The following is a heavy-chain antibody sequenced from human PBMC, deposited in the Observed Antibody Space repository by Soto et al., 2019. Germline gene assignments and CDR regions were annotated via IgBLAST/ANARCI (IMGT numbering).Heavy chain of an antibody. CDR3: TTDLGELLFDP. V-gene: IGHV3-15*01. CDR1: GFTFSNAW. J-gene: IGHJ5*02. Sequence: EVQLVESGGGLVKPGGSLRLSCAASGFTFSNAWVSWVRQAPGKGLEWVGRIKSKTDGGTTDYAAPVKGRFTISRDDSKNTLYLQMNSLKTEDTAVYYCTTDLGELLFDPWGQGTLVTVSS. CDR2: IKSKTDGGTT. D-gene: IGHD2-15*01.